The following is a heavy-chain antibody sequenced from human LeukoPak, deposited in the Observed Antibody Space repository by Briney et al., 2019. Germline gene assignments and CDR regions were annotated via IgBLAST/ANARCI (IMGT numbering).Heavy chain of an antibody. CDR3: SRFGTGWYYFGY. D-gene: IGHD6-19*01. CDR2: INHSGST. Sequence: SETLSLTCAVYGGSFSGYYWSWIRQPPGKGLEWIGEINHSGSTNYNPSLKSRVTISVDTSKIQFSLKLSSVTAADTAVYYCSRFGTGWYYFGYWGQGTLVTVSS. J-gene: IGHJ4*02. CDR1: GGSFSGYY. V-gene: IGHV4-34*01.